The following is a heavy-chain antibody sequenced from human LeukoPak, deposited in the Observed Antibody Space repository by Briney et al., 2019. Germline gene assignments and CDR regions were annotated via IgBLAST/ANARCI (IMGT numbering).Heavy chain of an antibody. J-gene: IGHJ4*02. CDR2: VSTYNGNT. D-gene: IGHD3-22*01. V-gene: IGHV1-18*01. Sequence: ASVKVSCKASGYTFSNYGIIWVRRAPGQGLEWVGWVSTYNGNTKFAQKVQGRVTMTTDTSTSTAYMELRSLRSDDTAVYYCARGLPPRRNYDSSGYYSYYFDYWGQGTLVTVSS. CDR3: ARGLPPRRNYDSSGYYSYYFDY. CDR1: GYTFSNYG.